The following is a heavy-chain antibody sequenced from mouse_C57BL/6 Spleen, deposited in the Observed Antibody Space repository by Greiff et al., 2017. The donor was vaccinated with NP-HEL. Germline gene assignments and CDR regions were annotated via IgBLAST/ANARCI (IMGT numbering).Heavy chain of an antibody. CDR3: ARRGWDPFDY. CDR1: GYTFTSYW. CDR2: IYPSNGGT. V-gene: IGHV1-55*01. J-gene: IGHJ2*01. D-gene: IGHD4-1*01. Sequence: QVQLQQPGAELVKPGASVKMSCKASGYTFTSYWITWVKQRPGQGLEWIGDIYPSNGGTTYNEKFKSKATLTVDKSSSTAYMQLSSLTSEDSAVYYCARRGWDPFDYWGQGTTLTVSS.